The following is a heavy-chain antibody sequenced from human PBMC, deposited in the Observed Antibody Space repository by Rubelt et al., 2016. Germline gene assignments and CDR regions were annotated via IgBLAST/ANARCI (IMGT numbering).Heavy chain of an antibody. CDR3: AKVRTAAGAGEGNWFDP. CDR1: GFTFGDYA. Sequence: GRCGGNLVQPGGSLRLSCTASGFTFGDYAMSWFRQAPGKGLEWVAFIRYDGSNKYYVDSVKGRFTISRDNSKNTLYLQMNSLRAEDTAVYYCAKVRTAAGAGEGNWFDPWGQGTLVTVSS. V-gene: IGHV3-30*02. J-gene: IGHJ5*02. CDR2: IRYDGSNK. D-gene: IGHD6-13*01.